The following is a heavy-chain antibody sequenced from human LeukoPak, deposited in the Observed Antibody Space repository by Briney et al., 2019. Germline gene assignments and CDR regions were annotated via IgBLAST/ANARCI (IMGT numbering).Heavy chain of an antibody. CDR2: INSDGSST. V-gene: IGHV3-74*01. J-gene: IGHJ4*02. Sequence: GGSLRLSCAASGFTFSSYWMHWVRQAPGKGLVWVSGINSDGSSTHYADSVKGRFTISRDNSKNTLYLQMNSLRAEDTAVYYCARAYDYGPDYWGQGTLVTASS. CDR3: ARAYDYGPDY. D-gene: IGHD4-17*01. CDR1: GFTFSSYW.